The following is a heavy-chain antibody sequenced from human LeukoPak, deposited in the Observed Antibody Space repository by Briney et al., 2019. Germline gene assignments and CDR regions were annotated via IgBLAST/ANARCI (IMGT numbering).Heavy chain of an antibody. CDR3: ARHSRSSSWAFDY. D-gene: IGHD6-13*01. CDR1: GGSISSSSYY. Sequence: SETLSLTCTVSGGSISSSSYYWGWIRQPPGKGLEWIGSIYYSGSTNYNPSLKSRVTISVDTSKNQFSLKLSSVTAADTAVYYCARHSRSSSWAFDYWGQGTLVTVSS. V-gene: IGHV4-39*01. CDR2: IYYSGST. J-gene: IGHJ4*02.